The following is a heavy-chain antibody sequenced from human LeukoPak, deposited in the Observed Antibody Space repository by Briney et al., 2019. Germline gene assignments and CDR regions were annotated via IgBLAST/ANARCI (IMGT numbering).Heavy chain of an antibody. D-gene: IGHD4-17*01. CDR3: VRGPGVSAVTTMY. J-gene: IGHJ4*02. CDR1: GFTFSSYS. V-gene: IGHV3-48*01. CDR2: ISSSGSSI. Sequence: PGGSLRLSCAASGFTFSSYSMNWVRQAPGKGLEGVSYISSSGSSIYYADSVKGRFTISRDNANKLLYLQMNSLSAEDTAVYYCVRGPGVSAVTTMYWGQGTLVTVSS.